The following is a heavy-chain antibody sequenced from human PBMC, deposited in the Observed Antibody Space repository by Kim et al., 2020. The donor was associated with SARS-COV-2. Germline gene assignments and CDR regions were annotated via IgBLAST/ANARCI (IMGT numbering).Heavy chain of an antibody. Sequence: SETLSLTCTVSGGSISRSNSHWGWIRQPPGKGLEWIGSVYYSGSTFYNPSLKSRVTISVDTSENQLSLKLTSVTAADTAVYYCVRLEMTGIGGRGWFDPWGQETLVTVSS. D-gene: IGHD1-1*01. CDR1: GGSISRSNSH. J-gene: IGHJ5*02. CDR2: VYYSGST. V-gene: IGHV4-39*01. CDR3: VRLEMTGIGGRGWFDP.